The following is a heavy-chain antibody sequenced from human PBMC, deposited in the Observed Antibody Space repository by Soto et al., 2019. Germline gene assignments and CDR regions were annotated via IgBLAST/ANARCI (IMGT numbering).Heavy chain of an antibody. CDR1: GYAFTTYG. Sequence: QVHLVQSGAEVKKPGASVKVSCKGSGYAFTTYGITWVRQAPGQGLEWMGWISAHNGNTNYAQKLQGRVTVTRDTSPSTAYMELRSLSSDDTAVYYCARGRDGEYWGQGALVTVSS. V-gene: IGHV1-18*01. D-gene: IGHD3-10*01. CDR2: ISAHNGNT. CDR3: ARGRDGEY. J-gene: IGHJ4*02.